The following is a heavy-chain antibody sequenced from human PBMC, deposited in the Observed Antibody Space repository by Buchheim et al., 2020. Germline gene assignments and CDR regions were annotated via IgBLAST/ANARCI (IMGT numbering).Heavy chain of an antibody. J-gene: IGHJ4*02. D-gene: IGHD3-10*01. CDR2: ISSSGSTI. CDR3: ARERSGTMVRGVQPFDY. CDR1: GFTFSSYE. V-gene: IGHV3-48*03. Sequence: EVQLVESGGGLVQPGGSLRLSCAASGFTFSSYEMNWVRQAPGKGLEWVSYISSSGSTIYYADSVKGRFTISRDNAKNSPYLQMNSLRAEDTAVYYCARERSGTMVRGVQPFDYWGQGTL.